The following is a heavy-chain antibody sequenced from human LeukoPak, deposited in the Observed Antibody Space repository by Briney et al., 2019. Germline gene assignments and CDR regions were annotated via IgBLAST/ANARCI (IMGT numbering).Heavy chain of an antibody. CDR1: GFTFSSFA. CDR3: ARESPAFDY. CDR2: ISSSGSTT. J-gene: IGHJ4*02. Sequence: GGSLRLSCVDSGFTFSSFAMSWVRQAPGKGLEWVSTISSSGSTTYYVDSVKGRFTISRDNSRNTLYLQMDSLRGEDTAVYYCARESPAFDYWGQGTLVTVS. V-gene: IGHV3-23*01.